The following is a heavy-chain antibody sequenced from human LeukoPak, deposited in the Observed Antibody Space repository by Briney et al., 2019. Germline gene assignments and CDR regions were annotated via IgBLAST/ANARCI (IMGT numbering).Heavy chain of an antibody. CDR1: GFTFSSYA. CDR2: ISDSGNT. J-gene: IGHJ4*02. D-gene: IGHD2-21*01. V-gene: IGHV3-23*01. Sequence: GSLRLSCAASGFTFSSYAMSWVRQAPGKGLEWVPAISDSGNTYHADSVKGRFTISRDSSKNTLFLQMNRLRPEDAAVYYCAKAPVTTCRGAYCYPFDYWGQGTLVTVSS. CDR3: AKAPVTTCRGAYCYPFDY.